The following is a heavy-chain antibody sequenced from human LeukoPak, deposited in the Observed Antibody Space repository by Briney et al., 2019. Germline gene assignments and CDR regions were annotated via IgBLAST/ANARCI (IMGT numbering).Heavy chain of an antibody. CDR2: MNPNSGNT. J-gene: IGHJ5*02. Sequence: ASVKVSCKASGYTFTSYDINWVRQATGQGLEWMGWMNPNSGNTGYAQKFQGRVTMTRNTSISTAYMELSSLRSEDTAVYYCARRFNYDYVWGSYRNWFDPWGQGTLVTVSS. CDR1: GYTFTSYD. D-gene: IGHD3-16*02. V-gene: IGHV1-8*01. CDR3: ARRFNYDYVWGSYRNWFDP.